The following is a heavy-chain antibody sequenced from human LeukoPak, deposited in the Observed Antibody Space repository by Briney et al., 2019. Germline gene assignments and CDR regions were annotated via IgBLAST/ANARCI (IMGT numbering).Heavy chain of an antibody. Sequence: SETLSLTCAVYGGSFSGYYWSWIRQPPGKGLEWIGEINHSGSTNYNPSLKSRVTISVDTSKNQFSLKLSSVTAADTAVYYCARGLAYCSSTTCYMYWGQGTLVTVSS. V-gene: IGHV4-34*01. CDR1: GGSFSGYY. D-gene: IGHD2-2*02. CDR3: ARGLAYCSSTTCYMY. J-gene: IGHJ4*02. CDR2: INHSGST.